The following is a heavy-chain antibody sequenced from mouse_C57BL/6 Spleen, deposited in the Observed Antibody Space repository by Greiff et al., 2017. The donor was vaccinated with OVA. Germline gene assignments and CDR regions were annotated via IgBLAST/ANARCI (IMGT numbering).Heavy chain of an antibody. CDR1: GYTFTDYE. J-gene: IGHJ4*01. D-gene: IGHD1-1*01. CDR3: TRGVDPAMDY. V-gene: IGHV1-15*01. CDR2: IDPETGGT. Sequence: VQLVESGAELVRPGASVTLSCKASGYTFTDYEMHWVKQTPVHGLEWIGAIDPETGGTAYNQKFKGKAILTADKSSSTAYMELRSLTSEDSAVYYCTRGVDPAMDYWGQGTSVTVSS.